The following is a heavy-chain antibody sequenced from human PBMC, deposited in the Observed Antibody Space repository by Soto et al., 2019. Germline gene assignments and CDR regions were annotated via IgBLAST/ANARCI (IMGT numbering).Heavy chain of an antibody. CDR3: AKGPYYDSSGCLDY. D-gene: IGHD3-22*01. V-gene: IGHV3-23*01. Sequence: GGSLRLSCAASGFTFSSYAMSWFRQAPGKGLEWVSAISGSGGSTYYADSVKGRFTISRDNSKNTLYLQMNSLRAEDTAVYYCAKGPYYDSSGCLDYWGQGTLVTVSS. J-gene: IGHJ4*02. CDR2: ISGSGGST. CDR1: GFTFSSYA.